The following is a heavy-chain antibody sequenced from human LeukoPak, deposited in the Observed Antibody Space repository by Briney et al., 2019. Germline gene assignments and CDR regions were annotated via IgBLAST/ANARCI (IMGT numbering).Heavy chain of an antibody. CDR3: ASRGSKWELLWNAFDI. D-gene: IGHD1-26*01. V-gene: IGHV3-53*01. Sequence: PGGSLRLSYAASGFTVSSSYMSWVRQAPGKGLEWVSVIYSGGSTYYADSVRGRFTISRDNSKNTLYLQMNSLRAEDTAVYYCASRGSKWELLWNAFDIWGQGTMVTVSS. CDR2: IYSGGST. J-gene: IGHJ3*02. CDR1: GFTVSSSY.